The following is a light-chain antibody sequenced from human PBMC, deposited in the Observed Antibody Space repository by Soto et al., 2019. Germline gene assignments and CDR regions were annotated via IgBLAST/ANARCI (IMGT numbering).Light chain of an antibody. Sequence: EIVLTQSPRTLYLCQGERATLSCRASQSVTSNYLAWYQQKPGQAPRLLIFCASSRATGIPDKFSGSGSGTDFTLSICRLEPDDFTVYYSQHYGGPSWTSALVAKV. CDR2: CAS. J-gene: IGKJ1*01. CDR1: QSVTSNY. V-gene: IGKV3-20*01. CDR3: QHYGGPSWT.